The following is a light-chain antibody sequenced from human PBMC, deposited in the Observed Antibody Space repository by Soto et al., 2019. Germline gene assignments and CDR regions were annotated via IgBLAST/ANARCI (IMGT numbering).Light chain of an antibody. CDR1: KLGDKY. CDR3: QAWDSSTGV. J-gene: IGLJ1*01. Sequence: SYELTQPPSVSVSPGQTASITCSGDKLGDKYASWYQQKPGQSPVQVIYQDSKRPSGIPGRFSGSNSGNTATLTISGTQAMDEADYYCQAWDSSTGVFGTGTKLTVL. CDR2: QDS. V-gene: IGLV3-1*01.